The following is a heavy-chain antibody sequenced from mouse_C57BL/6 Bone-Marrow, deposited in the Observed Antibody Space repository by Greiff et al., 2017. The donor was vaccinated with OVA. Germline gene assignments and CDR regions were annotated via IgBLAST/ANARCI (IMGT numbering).Heavy chain of an antibody. CDR3: AIRGWVDY. CDR2: IYPSDSET. V-gene: IGHV1-61*01. Sequence: QVQLQQPGAELVRPGSSVKLSCKASGYTFTSYWMDWVKQRPGQGLEWIGNIYPSDSETHYPQKFKDKATFTVDKSSSTANRQLSSLTSEDSAVYYCAIRGWVDYWGQGTTLTVSS. J-gene: IGHJ2*01. D-gene: IGHD3-3*01. CDR1: GYTFTSYW.